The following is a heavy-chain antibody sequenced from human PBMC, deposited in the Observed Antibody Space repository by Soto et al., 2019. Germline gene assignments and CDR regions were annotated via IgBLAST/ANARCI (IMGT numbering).Heavy chain of an antibody. CDR2: INPSGGST. D-gene: IGHD3-22*01. Sequence: ASVKVSCKASGYTFTSYYMHWVRQAPGQGLEWMGIINPSGGSTSYAQKFQDRVTMTRDTSTSTVYMELSSLRSEDTAVYYCARAETPYYYDSSGIDAFDIWGQGTMVT. CDR1: GYTFTSYY. V-gene: IGHV1-46*01. CDR3: ARAETPYYYDSSGIDAFDI. J-gene: IGHJ3*02.